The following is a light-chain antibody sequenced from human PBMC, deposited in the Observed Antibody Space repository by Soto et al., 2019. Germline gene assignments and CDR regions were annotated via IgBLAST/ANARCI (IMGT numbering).Light chain of an antibody. CDR2: AAS. CDR1: QSISSY. CDR3: QQIYSTPIT. V-gene: IGKV1-39*01. Sequence: DIQMTQSPSSLSASVGDRVTITCRASQSISSYLNWYQQKPGKAPKLLIYAASSLQSGVPSRFSGSGSGTDFTLTISSLQPEDFTTYYSQQIYSTPITFGQGTRLEIK. J-gene: IGKJ5*01.